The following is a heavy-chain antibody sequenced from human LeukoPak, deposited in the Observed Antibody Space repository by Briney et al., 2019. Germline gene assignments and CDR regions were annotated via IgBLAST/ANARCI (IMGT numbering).Heavy chain of an antibody. V-gene: IGHV3-7*01. D-gene: IGHD5-12*01. Sequence: GGSLRLSCAASGFTFSNYWMTWVRQAPGKGPEWVAHINQDGSKEYYMDSVKARFTISRDNAKNSLSLQMNSLRAEDTAVYYCVRDGGVSGYDLLDYWGQGTLVTVSS. CDR3: VRDGGVSGYDLLDY. CDR1: GFTFSNYW. J-gene: IGHJ4*02. CDR2: INQDGSKE.